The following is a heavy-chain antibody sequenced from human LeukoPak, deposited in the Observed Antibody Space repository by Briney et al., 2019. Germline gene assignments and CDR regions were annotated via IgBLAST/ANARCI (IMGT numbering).Heavy chain of an antibody. J-gene: IGHJ4*02. V-gene: IGHV3-23*01. CDR1: GFTFSSYA. D-gene: IGHD6-13*01. CDR3: AKSSSSWYYFDY. CDR2: VRGSGGST. Sequence: GGPLRLSCAASGFTFSSYAMSWVRQAPGKGLEWVSSVRGSGGSTYYADSVKGRFTISRDNSKNTLFLQMNSLRADDTAVYYCAKSSSSWYYFDYWGQGTLVTVSS.